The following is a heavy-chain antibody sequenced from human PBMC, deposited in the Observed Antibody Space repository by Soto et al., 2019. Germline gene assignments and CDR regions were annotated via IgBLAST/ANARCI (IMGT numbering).Heavy chain of an antibody. D-gene: IGHD6-13*01. J-gene: IGHJ5*02. Sequence: SETLSLTCTVSGGSISSYYWSWIRQPPGKGLEWIGFIYYTGSTNYNPSLKSRVTISVDTSKNQFSLKLSSVTAADTAVYYCARAGYSSSWYLWFDPWGQGTLVTVSS. CDR2: IYYTGST. V-gene: IGHV4-59*12. CDR3: ARAGYSSSWYLWFDP. CDR1: GGSISSYY.